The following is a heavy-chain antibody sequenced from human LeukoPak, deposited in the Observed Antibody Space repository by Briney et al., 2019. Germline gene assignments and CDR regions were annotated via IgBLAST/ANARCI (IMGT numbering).Heavy chain of an antibody. J-gene: IGHJ4*02. CDR1: GFTFSSYS. Sequence: AGGSLRLSCAASGFTFSSYSMNWVRQAPGKGLEWVSAISGSGGSTYYADSVKGRFTISRDNSKNTLYLQMNSLRAEDTAVYYCAKDMYSSSWYYFDYWGQGTLVTVSS. CDR3: AKDMYSSSWYYFDY. D-gene: IGHD6-13*01. CDR2: ISGSGGST. V-gene: IGHV3-23*01.